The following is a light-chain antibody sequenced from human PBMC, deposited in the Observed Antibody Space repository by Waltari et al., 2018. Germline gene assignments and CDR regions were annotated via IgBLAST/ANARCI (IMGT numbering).Light chain of an antibody. Sequence: EIVMPQSPATLAVSPGERATLSCRASQSVSSNLAWYQQKPGQAPRLLIYGASTRATGIPARFRGSGSGTEFTLTLSSLQSEDFAVYYCQQYNNWPLTFGGGTKVEIK. CDR2: GAS. CDR1: QSVSSN. V-gene: IGKV3-15*01. CDR3: QQYNNWPLT. J-gene: IGKJ4*01.